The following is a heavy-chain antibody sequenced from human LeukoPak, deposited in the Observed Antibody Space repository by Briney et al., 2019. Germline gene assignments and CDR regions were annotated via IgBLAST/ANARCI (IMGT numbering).Heavy chain of an antibody. CDR2: INPNSGGT. Sequence: ASVKVSCKASGYTFTGYYMHWVRQAPGQGLEWMGWINPNSGGTNYAQKFQSRVTMTRDTSISTAYMELSRLGSDDTAVYYCARDVQGQRLKDYWGQGTLVTVSS. CDR1: GYTFTGYY. D-gene: IGHD6-25*01. V-gene: IGHV1-2*02. CDR3: ARDVQGQRLKDY. J-gene: IGHJ4*02.